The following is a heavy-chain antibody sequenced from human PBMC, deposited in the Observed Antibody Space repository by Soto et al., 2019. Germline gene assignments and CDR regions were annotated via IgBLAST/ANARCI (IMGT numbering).Heavy chain of an antibody. CDR2: INPNNGNT. Sequence: QVQLVQSGAEVKKPGASVKVSCKASGYTLTDNGVSWMRQAPGQGLEWMGWINPNNGNTKYAQNFQGRVTMTTDTSTSTAYVELRSLRSDDTAMYYCARSSISGIFYYYYWGQGTLVTVSS. CDR1: GYTLTDNG. V-gene: IGHV1-18*01. D-gene: IGHD3-10*01. CDR3: ARSSISGIFYYYY. J-gene: IGHJ4*02.